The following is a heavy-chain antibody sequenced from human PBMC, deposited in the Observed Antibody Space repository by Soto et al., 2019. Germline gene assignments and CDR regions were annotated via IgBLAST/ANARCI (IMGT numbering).Heavy chain of an antibody. D-gene: IGHD6-6*01. CDR1: GFTFSSYG. J-gene: IGHJ6*02. Sequence: PGGSLRLSCAASGFTFSSYGMHWVRQAPGKGLEWVAVISYDGSNKYYADSVKGRFTISRDNSKNTLYLQMNSLRAEDTAVYYCAKDLYSSSSAKQTRIHGMDVWGQGTTVTVSS. CDR2: ISYDGSNK. CDR3: AKDLYSSSSAKQTRIHGMDV. V-gene: IGHV3-30*18.